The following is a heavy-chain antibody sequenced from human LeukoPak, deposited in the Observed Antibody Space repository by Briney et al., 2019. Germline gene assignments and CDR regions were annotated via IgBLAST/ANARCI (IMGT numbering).Heavy chain of an antibody. J-gene: IGHJ4*02. CDR3: AKDVGYGGEVAGTTPYNFDY. CDR2: ISWNSGSI. Sequence: GGSLRLSCAASGFTFDDYAMHWVRQAPGKGLEWVSGISWNSGSIAYADSVKGRFTISRDTAKNSLYLQTNSLRAEDTALYFCAKDVGYGGEVAGTTPYNFDYGGQGTLVTVSS. D-gene: IGHD6-19*01. V-gene: IGHV3-9*01. CDR1: GFTFDDYA.